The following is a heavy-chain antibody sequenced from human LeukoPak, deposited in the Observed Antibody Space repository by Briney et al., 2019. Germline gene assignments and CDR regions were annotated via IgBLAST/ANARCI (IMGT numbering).Heavy chain of an antibody. D-gene: IGHD5-18*01. J-gene: IGHJ6*02. V-gene: IGHV1-46*01. CDR2: INPSGGST. Sequence: GASVKVSCKASGYTFTSYYMHLVRQAPGQGLEWMGIINPSGGSTSYAQKFQGRVTMTRDTSTSTVYMELSSLRSEDTAVYYCARNIRGPNSYGFRVHGMDVWGQGTTVTVSS. CDR3: ARNIRGPNSYGFRVHGMDV. CDR1: GYTFTSYY.